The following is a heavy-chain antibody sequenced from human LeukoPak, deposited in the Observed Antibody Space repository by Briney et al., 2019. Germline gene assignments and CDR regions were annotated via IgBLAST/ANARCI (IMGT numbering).Heavy chain of an antibody. J-gene: IGHJ4*02. Sequence: GTSLRLSCVASAFTFSNHGMHWVRQAPGKGLEWVSVIAGDGGAKFYADSVKGRFTLSRDNSKNMFFLQMNSLTVEDTAVYYCAREATWGQWYFDHWGQGTPVTVSS. CDR3: AREATWGQWYFDH. D-gene: IGHD6-19*01. CDR1: AFTFSNHG. CDR2: IAGDGGAK. V-gene: IGHV3-30*03.